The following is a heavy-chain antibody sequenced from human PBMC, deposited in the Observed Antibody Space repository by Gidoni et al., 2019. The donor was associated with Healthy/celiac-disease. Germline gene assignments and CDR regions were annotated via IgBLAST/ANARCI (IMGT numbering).Heavy chain of an antibody. CDR1: GFTFSSYS. CDR2: ISSSSSYI. Sequence: EVQLVESGGGLVKPGGSLRLSCAASGFTFSSYSMNWVRQAPGKGLEWVSYISSSSSYIYYADSVKGRFTISRDNAKNSLYLQMNSLRAEDTAVYYCARDHVRGDFGYFGTGWFDPWGQGTLVTVSS. D-gene: IGHD2-2*03. J-gene: IGHJ5*02. CDR3: ARDHVRGDFGYFGTGWFDP. V-gene: IGHV3-21*01.